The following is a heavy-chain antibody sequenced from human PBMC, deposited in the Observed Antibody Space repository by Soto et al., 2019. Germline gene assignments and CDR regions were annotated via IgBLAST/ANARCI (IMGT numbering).Heavy chain of an antibody. CDR2: IVPIFGKA. J-gene: IGHJ4*02. V-gene: IGHV1-69*13. D-gene: IGHD3-10*01. CDR3: ARGRDGSNYYFDY. Sequence: ASLKVPFTASGDSFSDALAIWVRQAPGQGLEWMGGIVPIFGKANLAEKFQDRVTITADESTSTAYMKLTSLRSEDTAVYYCARGRDGSNYYFDYWGQGTLVTVSS. CDR1: GDSFSDAL.